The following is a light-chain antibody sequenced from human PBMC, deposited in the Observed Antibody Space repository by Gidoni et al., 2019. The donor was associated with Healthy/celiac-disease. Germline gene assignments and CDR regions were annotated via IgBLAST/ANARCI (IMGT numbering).Light chain of an antibody. J-gene: IGKJ2*01. V-gene: IGKV6-21*01. CDR1: QSISSS. CDR2: YAS. Sequence: DIVPTQSPDFQSVTPKEKVTITCRASQSISSSLHWYQQKPEQAPKLLIKYASKSFRGVPSRFSGSGSGTDFTLTINSLEAEDAATYYCHQSSSLPYTFGQGTKLEIK. CDR3: HQSSSLPYT.